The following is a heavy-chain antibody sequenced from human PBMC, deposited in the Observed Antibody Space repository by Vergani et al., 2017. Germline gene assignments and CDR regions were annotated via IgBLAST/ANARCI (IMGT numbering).Heavy chain of an antibody. J-gene: IGHJ4*02. CDR1: GFSFNSYW. CDR3: VREDCSSTSCYGPDF. D-gene: IGHD2-2*01. Sequence: DVHLAESGGGFFQPGGSLRLSCSASGFSFNSYWMHWVRQVPGKGLLWVSRIKSDGSITAYADSVKGRFTISRDNAQNTLYLQMNSLRAEDTAVYYCVREDCSSTSCYGPDFWGQGTLVTVSS. CDR2: IKSDGSIT. V-gene: IGHV3-74*03.